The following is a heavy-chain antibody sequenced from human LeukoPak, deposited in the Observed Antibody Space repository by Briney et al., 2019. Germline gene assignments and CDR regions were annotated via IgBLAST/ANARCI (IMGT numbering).Heavy chain of an antibody. Sequence: SETLSLTCTVSGSISGYYWSWIRQPPGKGLEWIGYIYTSGSTNYNPSLKSRVTISVDTSKNQFSLKLSSVTAADTAVYYCARTTTVLFDYWGQGTLVTVSS. V-gene: IGHV4-4*09. D-gene: IGHD1-26*01. CDR3: ARTTTVLFDY. CDR2: IYTSGST. CDR1: GSISGYY. J-gene: IGHJ4*02.